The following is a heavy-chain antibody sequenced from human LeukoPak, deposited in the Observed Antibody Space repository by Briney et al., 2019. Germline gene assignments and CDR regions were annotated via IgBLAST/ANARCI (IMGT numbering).Heavy chain of an antibody. D-gene: IGHD2/OR15-2a*01. CDR3: ARDSISAALFDL. CDR1: GFTFSSYA. J-gene: IGHJ5*02. V-gene: IGHV3-23*01. Sequence: PGGSLRLSCAASGFTFSSYAMNWVRHAPGKGLEWVSFISGSGDTTYYADSVKGRFTISRDNAKNSLVLQMNSLRDEDSAVYYCARDSISAALFDLWGQGTLITVSS. CDR2: ISGSGDTT.